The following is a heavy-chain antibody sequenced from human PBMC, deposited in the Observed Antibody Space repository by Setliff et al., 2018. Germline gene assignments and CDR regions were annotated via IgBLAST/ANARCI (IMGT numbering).Heavy chain of an antibody. D-gene: IGHD1-1*01. CDR3: AKDRMATTPRAYFDY. CDR2: IRYDGSNK. CDR1: GFTFSHYG. Sequence: PGGSLRLSCAASGFTFSHYGMHWVRQAPGKGLEWVAFIRYDGSNKYYADSVKGRFTISRDNSKNTLYLQMNSLRAEDTAVYYCAKDRMATTPRAYFDYWGQGTLVTVSS. V-gene: IGHV3-30*02. J-gene: IGHJ4*02.